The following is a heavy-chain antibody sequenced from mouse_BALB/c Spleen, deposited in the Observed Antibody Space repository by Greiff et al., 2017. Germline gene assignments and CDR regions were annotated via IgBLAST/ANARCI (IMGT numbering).Heavy chain of an antibody. D-gene: IGHD1-1*01. Sequence: EVQLVESGGGLVQPGGSLKLSCAASGFTFSSYGMSWVRQTPDKGLEWVATINSNGGCTYYPDSVKGRFTISRDNAKNTLYLQMSSLTSEDTAMYYCARALYCYAMDYWGQGTSVTVSS. CDR1: GFTFSSYG. V-gene: IGHV5-6-3*01. CDR3: ARALYCYAMDY. CDR2: INSNGGCT. J-gene: IGHJ4*01.